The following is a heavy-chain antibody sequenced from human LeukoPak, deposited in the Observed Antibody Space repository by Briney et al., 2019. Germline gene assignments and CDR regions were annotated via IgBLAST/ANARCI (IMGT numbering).Heavy chain of an antibody. V-gene: IGHV3-30-3*01. CDR2: ISYDGSNK. D-gene: IGHD6-19*01. CDR1: GFTFSSYA. J-gene: IGHJ4*02. CDR3: AKDWGAVAGTGGGFDY. Sequence: PGRSLRLSCAASGFTFSSYAMHWVRQAPGKGLEWVAVISYDGSNKYYADSVKGRFTISRDNSKNSLYLQMSSLRAEDMALYYCAKDWGAVAGTGGGFDYWGQGTLVTVSS.